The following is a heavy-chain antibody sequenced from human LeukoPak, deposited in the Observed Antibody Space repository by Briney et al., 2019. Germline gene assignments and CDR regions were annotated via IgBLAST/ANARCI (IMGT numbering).Heavy chain of an antibody. J-gene: IGHJ4*02. CDR1: GYTFTGYY. D-gene: IGHD2-2*01. Sequence: ASVKVSCKASGYTFTGYYMHWVRQAPGQGLEWMGWVSAYNGNTNYAQKLQGRVTMTTDTSTSTAYMELTSLRSEDTAVYYCTRHTSPTFDYWGQGTLVTVSS. CDR3: TRHTSPTFDY. V-gene: IGHV1-18*04. CDR2: VSAYNGNT.